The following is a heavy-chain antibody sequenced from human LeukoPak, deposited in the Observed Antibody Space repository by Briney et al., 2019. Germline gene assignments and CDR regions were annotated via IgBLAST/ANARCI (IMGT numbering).Heavy chain of an antibody. CDR2: ISSSGSTI. CDR1: GFTFSDYY. J-gene: IGHJ6*03. Sequence: GGSLRLSCAASGFTFSDYYMSWIRQAPGKGLEWVSYISSSGSTIYYADSVKGRFTISRDNAKNSLYLQMNSLRAEDTAVYYCARVVAAAGTYYYYYYMDVWGKGTTVTVSS. CDR3: ARVVAAAGTYYYYYYMDV. D-gene: IGHD6-13*01. V-gene: IGHV3-11*01.